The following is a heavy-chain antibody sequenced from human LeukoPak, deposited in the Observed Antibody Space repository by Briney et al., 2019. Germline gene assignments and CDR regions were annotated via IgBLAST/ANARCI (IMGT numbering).Heavy chain of an antibody. J-gene: IGHJ4*02. CDR1: GFTFSDYY. CDR3: ARDIYYGSSGYYGSVY. CDR2: ISSSGRTI. D-gene: IGHD3-22*01. Sequence: GGSLRLSCAASGFTFSDYYMSWIRQALGKGLEWVSYISSSGRTIYYADSVKGRFTISRDNAKNSLYLQMNSLRAEDTAVYYCARDIYYGSSGYYGSVYWGQGTLVTVSS. V-gene: IGHV3-11*04.